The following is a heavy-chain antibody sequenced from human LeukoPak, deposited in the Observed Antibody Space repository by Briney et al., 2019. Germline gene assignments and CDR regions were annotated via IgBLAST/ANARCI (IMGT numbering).Heavy chain of an antibody. CDR1: GFTFDDYA. CDR2: ISGDGGST. V-gene: IGHV3-43*02. Sequence: QPGGSLRLSSAASGFTFDDYAMHWVRQAPGKGLEWVSLISGDGGSTYYADSVKGRFTISRDNSKNSLYLQMNSLRTEDTALYYCAKDMGIAVAGTAFGAFDIWGQGTMVTVSS. CDR3: AKDMGIAVAGTAFGAFDI. J-gene: IGHJ3*02. D-gene: IGHD6-19*01.